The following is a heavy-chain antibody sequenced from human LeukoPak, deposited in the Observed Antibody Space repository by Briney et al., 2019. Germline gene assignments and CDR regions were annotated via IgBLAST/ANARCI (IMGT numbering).Heavy chain of an antibody. D-gene: IGHD2/OR15-2a*01. CDR1: GFTFSSYW. Sequence: GLSLRLSCAASGFTFSSYWMHWVRQAPGKGLVWVSRIKGDGISINCADSVKGRFTISRDNAKNTLYLQMNSLRVEDTAVYYCASSFTTEGYNWFDPWGQGTLVTVSS. CDR3: ASSFTTEGYNWFDP. J-gene: IGHJ5*02. CDR2: IKGDGISI. V-gene: IGHV3-74*01.